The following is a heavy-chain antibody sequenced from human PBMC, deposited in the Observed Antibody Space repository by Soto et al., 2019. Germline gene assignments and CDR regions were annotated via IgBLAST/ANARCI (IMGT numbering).Heavy chain of an antibody. J-gene: IGHJ6*02. D-gene: IGHD2-2*01. Sequence: PGESLKISCKGSGYSFTSDWISWVRQMPGKGLEWMGRIDPSDSYTNYSPSFQGHVTISADKSISTAYLQWSSLKASDTAMYYCARSESGYCSSTSCYYYGMDVWGQGTTVTVSS. V-gene: IGHV5-10-1*01. CDR2: IDPSDSYT. CDR1: GYSFTSDW. CDR3: ARSESGYCSSTSCYYYGMDV.